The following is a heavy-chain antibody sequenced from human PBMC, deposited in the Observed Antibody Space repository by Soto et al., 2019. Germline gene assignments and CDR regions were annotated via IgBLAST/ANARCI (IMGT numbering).Heavy chain of an antibody. D-gene: IGHD3-16*01. CDR3: TTDTWNTGGFFY. Sequence: GGSLRLSCAASGFTFSNAWMNWVRQAPGKGLEWVGRIKSKTDGGKTEHAAPVKGRFTISRDDSKNTLYLEMNSLKTEDTAVYYCTTDTWNTGGFFYWGQGTLVTVSS. J-gene: IGHJ4*02. CDR2: IKSKTDGGKT. CDR1: GFTFSNAW. V-gene: IGHV3-15*07.